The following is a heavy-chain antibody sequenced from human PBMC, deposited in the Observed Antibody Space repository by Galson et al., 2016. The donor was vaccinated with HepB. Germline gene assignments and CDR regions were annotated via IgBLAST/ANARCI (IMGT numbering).Heavy chain of an antibody. J-gene: IGHJ6*03. D-gene: IGHD3-3*01. CDR1: GITVNSFA. CDR3: ARERGSGYTNYSLDV. Sequence: CLSLACAASGITVNSFALHWVRQAPGKGLEHLGGIHSIATDTFSADSVRGRFSISRDNSNDTLFLQMGSLTVDDTGIYYVARERGSGYTNYSLDVWGRGTTVTVS. V-gene: IGHV3-64*02. CDR2: IHSIATDT.